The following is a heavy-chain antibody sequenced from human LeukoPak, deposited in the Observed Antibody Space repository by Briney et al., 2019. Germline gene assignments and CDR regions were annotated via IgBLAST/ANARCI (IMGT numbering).Heavy chain of an antibody. D-gene: IGHD3-22*01. J-gene: IGHJ4*02. CDR3: ARDLSYDRSGYYPYFDY. CDR1: GFTFSSYG. Sequence: PGGSLRLSCAASGFTFSSYGMHWVRQAPGKGLEWVAVIWYDGSNKYYADSVKGRFTISRDNSKNTLYLQMNSLRAEDTAVYYCARDLSYDRSGYYPYFDYWGQGTLVTVSS. CDR2: IWYDGSNK. V-gene: IGHV3-33*01.